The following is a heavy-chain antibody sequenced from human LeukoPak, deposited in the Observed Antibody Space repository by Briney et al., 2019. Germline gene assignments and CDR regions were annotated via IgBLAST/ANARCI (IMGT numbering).Heavy chain of an antibody. D-gene: IGHD2-15*01. CDR1: GYTFTNYY. Sequence: GASVKVSCKASGYTFTNYYMHWVRQAPGQGLEWMGIINPSGGSTRYAQKFQGRVIMTTDTSTSTAYMELTRLTSDDTAVYYCARDRIDRFRFCSGGSCDSWFDPWGQGTLVTVSS. CDR2: INPSGGST. CDR3: ARDRIDRFRFCSGGSCDSWFDP. J-gene: IGHJ5*02. V-gene: IGHV1-46*01.